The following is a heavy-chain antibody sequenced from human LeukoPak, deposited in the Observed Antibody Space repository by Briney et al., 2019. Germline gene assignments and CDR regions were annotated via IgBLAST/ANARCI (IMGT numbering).Heavy chain of an antibody. CDR3: ARHKQWLVGGRYYFDY. CDR2: IKHSEST. Sequence: PSETLSLTCAVYGGSFSGYCWSWLRQPPGKGREGIGEIKHSESTTYTPPLGRRVTISVDTSKNQISLKLSSVTAADTAVYYCARHKQWLVGGRYYFDYWGQGTLVTVSS. D-gene: IGHD6-19*01. J-gene: IGHJ4*02. V-gene: IGHV4-34*01. CDR1: GGSFSGYC.